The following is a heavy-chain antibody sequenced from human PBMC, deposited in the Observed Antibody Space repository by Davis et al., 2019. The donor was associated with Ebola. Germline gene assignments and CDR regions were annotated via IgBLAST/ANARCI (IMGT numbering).Heavy chain of an antibody. CDR1: GFTVSSNY. J-gene: IGHJ6*02. Sequence: GESLKISCAASGFTVSSNYMSWVRQAPGKGLEWVSAISGSGGSTYYADSVKGRFTISRDNAKNSLYLQMNSLRAEDTAVYYCARDQIYSGSYYYYYGMDVWGQGTTVTVSS. CDR3: ARDQIYSGSYYYYYGMDV. D-gene: IGHD1-26*01. CDR2: ISGSGGST. V-gene: IGHV3-53*01.